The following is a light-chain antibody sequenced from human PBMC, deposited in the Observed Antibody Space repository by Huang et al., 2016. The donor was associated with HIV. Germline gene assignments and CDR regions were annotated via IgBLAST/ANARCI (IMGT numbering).Light chain of an antibody. Sequence: EIVLTQSPGTLSVSPGERATLSCRASQSVSSTLAWYQYKPGQAPRLLIFDASTRATDIPPRFIGSGAGTDFILTISSVQSEDFALYYCQQYDNWPPLTFGGGTRVEI. J-gene: IGKJ4*01. CDR2: DAS. CDR1: QSVSST. CDR3: QQYDNWPPLT. V-gene: IGKV3-15*01.